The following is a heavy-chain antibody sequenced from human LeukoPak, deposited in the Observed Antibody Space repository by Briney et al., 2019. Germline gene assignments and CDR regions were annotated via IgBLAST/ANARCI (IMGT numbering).Heavy chain of an antibody. CDR2: INPNSGGT. Sequence: ASVKISCKASGYTFTGYYMHWVRQAPGQGLEWMGRINPNSGGTNYAQKFQGWVTMTRNTSISTAYMELSRLRSDDTAVYYCARDRYYGSGSYYYYYGMDVWGKGTTVTVSS. V-gene: IGHV1-2*04. J-gene: IGHJ6*04. CDR1: GYTFTGYY. CDR3: ARDRYYGSGSYYYYYGMDV. D-gene: IGHD3-10*01.